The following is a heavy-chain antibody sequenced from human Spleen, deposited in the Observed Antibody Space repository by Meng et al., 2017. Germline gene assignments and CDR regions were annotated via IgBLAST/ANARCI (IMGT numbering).Heavy chain of an antibody. CDR3: ARVGRVGTAMAYGMDV. Sequence: QVQLQQWGAGLLKPSETLSLTCAVYGGSFSGYDWSWIRQPPGKGLEWIGEINHSGSTKYNPSLKSRVTISVDTSKNQFSLKLSSVTAADTAVYYCARVGRVGTAMAYGMDVWGQGTTVTVSS. CDR1: GGSFSGYD. J-gene: IGHJ6*02. D-gene: IGHD5-18*01. CDR2: INHSGST. V-gene: IGHV4-34*01.